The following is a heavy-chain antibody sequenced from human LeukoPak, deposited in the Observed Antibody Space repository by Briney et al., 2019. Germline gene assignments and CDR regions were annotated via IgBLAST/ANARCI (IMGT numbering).Heavy chain of an antibody. CDR3: ARSQYLLLSWWNAFDI. Sequence: GASVKVSCKASGYTFTSYGISWVRQAPGQGLEGMGWISAYNGNTEYAQKFQGRVTMTTDTSTSTAYVELRNLRSDDTAMYCCARSQYLLLSWWNAFDIWGQGTTVTVSS. CDR2: ISAYNGNT. D-gene: IGHD2-2*01. V-gene: IGHV1-18*01. J-gene: IGHJ3*02. CDR1: GYTFTSYG.